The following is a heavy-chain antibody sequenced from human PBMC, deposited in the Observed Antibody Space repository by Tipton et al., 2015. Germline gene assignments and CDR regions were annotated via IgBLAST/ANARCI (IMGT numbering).Heavy chain of an antibody. CDR3: ARDLEHGMDV. Sequence: TLSLTCSVSGGSVSSANYYWSWIRQPPGKGLEWMGYISYSGSTHYNPSLKSRVSISLDTSKNHFSLSLTSVTAADTAIYYCARDLEHGMDVWGQGTTVTVPS. J-gene: IGHJ6*02. CDR2: ISYSGST. V-gene: IGHV4-61*03. CDR1: GGSVSSANYY. D-gene: IGHD5-24*01.